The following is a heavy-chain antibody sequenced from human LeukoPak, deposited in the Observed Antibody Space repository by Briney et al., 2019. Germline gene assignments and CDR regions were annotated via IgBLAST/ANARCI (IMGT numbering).Heavy chain of an antibody. CDR3: ARGNYYDSSDENDY. D-gene: IGHD3-22*01. J-gene: IGHJ4*02. Sequence: GGSLRLSCAASGFPFSSYEMIWVRQPPGKGLECVSYISRSGSTIYYADSVKGRFTISRDNAKNSLYLQMNSLRAEDTAVYYCARGNYYDSSDENDYWGQGTLVTVSS. CDR1: GFPFSSYE. CDR2: ISRSGSTI. V-gene: IGHV3-48*03.